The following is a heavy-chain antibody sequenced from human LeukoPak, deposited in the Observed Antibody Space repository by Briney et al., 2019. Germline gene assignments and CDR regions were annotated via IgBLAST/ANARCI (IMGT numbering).Heavy chain of an antibody. CDR1: GFTFSSYG. Sequence: PRGSLRLSCAASGFTFSSYGMHWVRQAPGKGLEWVAVMSYDGSKEYYADSVKGRFTISRDNSKNTLYLQMNSLRVEDTAVYYCLVWKHVFDRWGQGTLVTVSS. V-gene: IGHV3-30*03. CDR2: MSYDGSKE. CDR3: LVWKHVFDR. D-gene: IGHD5/OR15-5a*01. J-gene: IGHJ5*02.